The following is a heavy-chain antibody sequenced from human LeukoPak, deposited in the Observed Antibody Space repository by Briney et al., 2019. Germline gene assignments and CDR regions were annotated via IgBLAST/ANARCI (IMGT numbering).Heavy chain of an antibody. Sequence: ASETLSLTCAVYGGSFSGCYWSWIRQHPGKGQEWIGEINHSGSTNYNPSLKSRVTISVDTSKNQFSLKLSSVTAADTAVYYCARIRRMTTSPEGDYWGQGTLVTVSS. CDR2: INHSGST. CDR1: GGSFSGCY. J-gene: IGHJ4*02. V-gene: IGHV4-34*01. CDR3: ARIRRMTTSPEGDY. D-gene: IGHD4-11*01.